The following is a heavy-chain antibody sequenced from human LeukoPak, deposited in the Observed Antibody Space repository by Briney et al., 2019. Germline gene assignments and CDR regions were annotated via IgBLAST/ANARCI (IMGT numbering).Heavy chain of an antibody. D-gene: IGHD1-1*01. CDR1: GGTFSSYA. V-gene: IGHV3-23*01. CDR3: AKKLAGPNNWFDP. J-gene: IGHJ5*02. Sequence: SCKASGGTFSSYAMNWVRQAPGKALEWVSVISGSGGTRYYADSVKGRFTISRDNSKNTLYLQMNSLRAEDTAVYYCAKKLAGPNNWFDPWGQGTLVTVSS. CDR2: ISGSGGTR.